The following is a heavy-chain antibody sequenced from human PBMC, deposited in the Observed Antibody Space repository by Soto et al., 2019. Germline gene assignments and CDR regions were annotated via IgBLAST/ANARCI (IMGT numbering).Heavy chain of an antibody. CDR2: ISYDGSNK. J-gene: IGHJ6*03. Sequence: SLRLSCAASGFTFSSYGMHWVRQAPGKGLEWVAVISYDGSNKYYAASVKGRFTISRDDSKNTAYLQMNSLKTEDTAVYYCTTHATHYYMDVWGKGTTVTVSS. CDR1: GFTFSSYG. D-gene: IGHD5-12*01. CDR3: TTHATHYYMDV. V-gene: IGHV3-30*03.